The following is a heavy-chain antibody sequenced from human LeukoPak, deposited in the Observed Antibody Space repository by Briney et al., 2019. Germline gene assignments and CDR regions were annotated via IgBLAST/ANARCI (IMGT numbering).Heavy chain of an antibody. Sequence: SETLSLTCTVSDDSISDYYRGWIRQPPGKGLEWIGYFHNSGTSTYNPSLQSRVTISADTSKNQFSLKLNSLTTADTAVYYCTRGAGWLIDYWGQGILVTVSS. J-gene: IGHJ4*02. CDR3: TRGAGWLIDY. CDR1: DDSISDYY. D-gene: IGHD3-16*01. V-gene: IGHV4-59*01. CDR2: FHNSGTS.